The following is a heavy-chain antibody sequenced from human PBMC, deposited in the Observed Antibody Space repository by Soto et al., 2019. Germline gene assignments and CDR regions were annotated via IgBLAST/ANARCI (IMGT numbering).Heavy chain of an antibody. D-gene: IGHD5-12*01. Sequence: GGSLRLSCVASGFTFSSYAMSWVRQAPGKGLEWVSAVSGSGGSTYYADSVKGRFTISSDNSKNTLYLQMNSLSAEDTAVYYCAKAGGLDWLRFYYFDYWGQGTLVTVSS. CDR2: VSGSGGST. J-gene: IGHJ4*02. CDR1: GFTFSSYA. CDR3: AKAGGLDWLRFYYFDY. V-gene: IGHV3-23*01.